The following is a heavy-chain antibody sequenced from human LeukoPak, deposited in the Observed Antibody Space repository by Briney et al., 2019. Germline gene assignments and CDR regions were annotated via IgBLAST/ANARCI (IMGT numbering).Heavy chain of an antibody. J-gene: IGHJ4*02. Sequence: GGSLRLSCAASGFTFSSYGMHWVRQAPGKGLEWVAVIWYDGSNKYYADSVKGRFTISRDNSKNTLYLQMNSLRAEDTAVYYCALRAADFWSGYSYYFDYWGQGTLVTVSS. CDR3: ALRAADFWSGYSYYFDY. V-gene: IGHV3-33*01. CDR2: IWYDGSNK. D-gene: IGHD3-3*01. CDR1: GFTFSSYG.